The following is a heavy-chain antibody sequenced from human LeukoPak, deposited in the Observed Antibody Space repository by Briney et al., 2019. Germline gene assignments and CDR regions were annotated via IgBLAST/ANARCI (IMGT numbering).Heavy chain of an antibody. J-gene: IGHJ4*02. CDR1: GFTVSSNY. CDR3: AKDQARQLYYFDY. D-gene: IGHD6-6*01. CDR2: IYSGGST. Sequence: GGSLRLSCAASGFTVSSNYMSWVRQAPGKGLEWVSVIYSGGSTYYADSVKGRFTISRDNSKNTLYLQMNSLRAEDTAVYYCAKDQARQLYYFDYWGQGTLVTVSS. V-gene: IGHV3-53*01.